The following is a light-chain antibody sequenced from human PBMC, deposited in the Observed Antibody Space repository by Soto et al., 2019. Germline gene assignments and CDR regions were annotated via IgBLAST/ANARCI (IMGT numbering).Light chain of an antibody. CDR3: TSYTSSNTYV. CDR1: SSDVGYYNY. CDR2: DIT. V-gene: IGLV2-14*01. Sequence: QSALTQPASVSGSPGQSITISCTGTSSDVGYYNYVSWYQQRPGKAPKLMIYDITTRPSGVSYRFSGSKSGNTASLTISGLQAEDEADYYYTSYTSSNTYVFGTGTKLTVL. J-gene: IGLJ1*01.